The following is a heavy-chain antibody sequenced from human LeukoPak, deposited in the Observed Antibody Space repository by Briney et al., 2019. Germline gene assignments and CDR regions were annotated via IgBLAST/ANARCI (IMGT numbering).Heavy chain of an antibody. CDR1: GFTFSSYA. J-gene: IGHJ4*02. D-gene: IGHD3-10*01. CDR3: ASDYGSGSYLDY. CDR2: ISDSGSNT. Sequence: GESLRLSCAASGFTFSSYALSWVRQAPGKGLEWVSAISDSGSNTYYADSVKGRFTISRDNSKSTLYLQMSNLRVEDTAVYYCASDYGSGSYLDYWGQGTLVTVSS. V-gene: IGHV3-23*01.